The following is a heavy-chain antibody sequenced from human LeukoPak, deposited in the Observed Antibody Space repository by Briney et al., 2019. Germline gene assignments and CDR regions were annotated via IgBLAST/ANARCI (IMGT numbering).Heavy chain of an antibody. CDR1: GFTFSSYA. J-gene: IGHJ4*02. Sequence: GGSLRLSCAASGFTFSSYAMSWVRQAPGKGLEWVSATSGNGAKTYYADSVKGRFTISRDNSKNTLYLQMNSLRAEDTAVYYCAKGEAQTYYFDSSGYLYDWGQGTLVTVSS. V-gene: IGHV3-23*01. D-gene: IGHD3-22*01. CDR2: TSGNGAKT. CDR3: AKGEAQTYYFDSSGYLYD.